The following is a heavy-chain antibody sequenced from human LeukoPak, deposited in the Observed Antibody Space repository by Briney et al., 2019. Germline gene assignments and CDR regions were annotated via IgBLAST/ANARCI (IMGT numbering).Heavy chain of an antibody. CDR2: IYYSGST. Sequence: SETLSLTCVVSGASIRSSHHYWGWIRQPPGKGLEWIGSIYYSGSTYYNPSLKSRVTISVDTSKNQFSLKLSSVTAADTAVYYCARQVGTGTNYWGQGTLVTVSS. CDR1: GASIRSSHHY. CDR3: ARQVGTGTNY. D-gene: IGHD1-7*01. J-gene: IGHJ4*02. V-gene: IGHV4-39*01.